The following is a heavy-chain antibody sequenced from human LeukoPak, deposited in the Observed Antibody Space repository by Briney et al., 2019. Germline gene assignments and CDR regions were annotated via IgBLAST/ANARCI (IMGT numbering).Heavy chain of an antibody. D-gene: IGHD2-2*01. CDR3: AKDLRVVVVTYYMDV. CDR2: ISGNGGST. Sequence: PGGSLRLSCAASGFTFNSYAMTWVRQAPGKGLEWVSSISGNGGSTYYTDSVKGRFTISRDNSKNTLYLQMNSLRAEDTAAYYRAKDLRVVVVTYYMDVWGKGTTVTVSS. J-gene: IGHJ6*03. V-gene: IGHV3-23*01. CDR1: GFTFNSYA.